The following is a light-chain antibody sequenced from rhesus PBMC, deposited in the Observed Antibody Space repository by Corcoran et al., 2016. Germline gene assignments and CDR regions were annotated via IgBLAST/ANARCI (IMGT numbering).Light chain of an antibody. V-gene: IGKV7-13*01. J-gene: IGKJ1*01. CDR2: QAS. CDR1: ESVSFFGINL. CDR3: LQSKNSPWT. Sequence: DIVLTQSPASLAVSPGQRATITCRASESVSFFGINLIHWYQQKPGQTPKLLIYQASNKDTGVPSRFTGSGSGTDCTLTINAVEADDAADYYCLQSKNSPWTFGQVTKVEIK.